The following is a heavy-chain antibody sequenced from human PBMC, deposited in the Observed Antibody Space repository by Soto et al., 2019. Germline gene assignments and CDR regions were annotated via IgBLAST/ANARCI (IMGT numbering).Heavy chain of an antibody. D-gene: IGHD2-21*02. CDR2: ISTTSSAI. V-gene: IGHV3-48*02. CDR1: GFTFSAYS. CDR3: ARSSRDSAL. J-gene: IGHJ4*02. Sequence: PGGSLRLSCTGSGFTFSAYSMNWARQAPGKGLEWLSYISTTSSAIYYADSVKGRFTISRDNARNSVYLQMNSLGDKDTAVYYCARSSRDSALWGRGTLVTVSS.